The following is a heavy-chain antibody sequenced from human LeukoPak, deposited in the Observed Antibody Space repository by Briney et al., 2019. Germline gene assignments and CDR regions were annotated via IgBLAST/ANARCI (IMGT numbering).Heavy chain of an antibody. CDR2: LYYSGST. Sequence: SETLSLTCTVSGGSVSSGSYCWSWIRQPPGKGLEWIGCLYYSGSTNYNPSLNSRVTISVDTSKNQFSLKLSSVAAADTAVYYCARDPPYHYGMDVWGQGTAVTVSS. CDR1: GGSVSSGSYC. J-gene: IGHJ6*02. V-gene: IGHV4-61*01. CDR3: ARDPPYHYGMDV.